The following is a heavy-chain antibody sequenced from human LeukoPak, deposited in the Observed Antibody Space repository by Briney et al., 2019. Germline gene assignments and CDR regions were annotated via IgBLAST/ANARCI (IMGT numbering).Heavy chain of an antibody. J-gene: IGHJ6*03. D-gene: IGHD3-22*01. CDR3: AKVKRDTMIVVACYYYYYYMDV. V-gene: IGHV4-34*01. CDR2: INHSGST. Sequence: KSSETLSLTCAVYGGSFSGYYWSWIRQPPGKGLEWIGEINHSGSTNYNPSLKSRVTISVDTSKNQFSLKLSSVTAADTAVYYCAKVKRDTMIVVACYYYYYYMDVWGKGTTVTVSS. CDR1: GGSFSGYY.